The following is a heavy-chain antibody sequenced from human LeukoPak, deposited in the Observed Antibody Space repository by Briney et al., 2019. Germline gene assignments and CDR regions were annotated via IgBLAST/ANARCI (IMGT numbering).Heavy chain of an antibody. CDR3: ARAPITSPFYFDY. D-gene: IGHD2-2*01. Sequence: GWSLRLFCTASGFAFDEHCMSWFRQVPAEGLEWFSGINWSGGSTGYADPLRGRFTISRDNAKNSLYLQMDSLRAEDTALYYCARAPITSPFYFDYWGQGTLVTVSS. V-gene: IGHV3-20*04. CDR1: GFAFDEHC. J-gene: IGHJ4*02. CDR2: INWSGGST.